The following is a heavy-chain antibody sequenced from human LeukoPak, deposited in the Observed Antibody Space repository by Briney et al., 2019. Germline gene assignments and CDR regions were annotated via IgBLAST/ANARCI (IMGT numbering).Heavy chain of an antibody. J-gene: IGHJ4*02. D-gene: IGHD1-1*01. V-gene: IGHV3-48*01. CDR1: GFPFSSYS. CDR2: ISESGSNI. CDR3: VRVKGTYFDF. Sequence: GGSLRLSCAASGFPFSSYSLNWVRQAPGKGLEWVSYISESGSNIYYLDAVKGRFTVSRDNAMNSLFLQMNRPGVEDTAIYYCVRVKGTYFDFWGQGTLVTVSS.